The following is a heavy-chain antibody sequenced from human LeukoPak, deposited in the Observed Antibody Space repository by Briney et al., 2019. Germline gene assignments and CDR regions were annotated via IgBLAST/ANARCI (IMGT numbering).Heavy chain of an antibody. D-gene: IGHD6-13*01. CDR1: GYTFTGYY. V-gene: IGHV1-2*02. CDR3: ARSAAAAGRTFDY. Sequence: ASVKVSCKASGYTFTGYYMHWVRQAPGQGLEWMGWINPNSGGTNYAQKFQGRVTMTRDTSISTAYMELSSLRSEDTAVYYCARSAAAAGRTFDYWGQGTLVTVSS. CDR2: INPNSGGT. J-gene: IGHJ4*02.